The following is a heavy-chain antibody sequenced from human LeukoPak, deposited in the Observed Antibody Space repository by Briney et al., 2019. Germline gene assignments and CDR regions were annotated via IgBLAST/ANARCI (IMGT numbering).Heavy chain of an antibody. V-gene: IGHV3-15*01. D-gene: IGHD6-13*01. CDR2: IKSKTDGGTT. CDR3: TTGKADSSSWYLAAFDI. Sequence: GGSLRLSCAASGFTFSSAWMSWVRQAPGKGLEWVGRIKSKTDGGTTDYAAPVKGRFTISRDDSKNTLYLQMNSLKTEDTAVYYCTTGKADSSSWYLAAFDIWGQGTMVTVSS. CDR1: GFTFSSAW. J-gene: IGHJ3*02.